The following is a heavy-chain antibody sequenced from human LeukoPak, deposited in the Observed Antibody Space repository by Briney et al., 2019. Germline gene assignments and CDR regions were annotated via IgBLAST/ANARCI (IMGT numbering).Heavy chain of an antibody. CDR3: AKDRDFGGYSYGQGFFDY. CDR2: ISGSGGST. D-gene: IGHD5-18*01. Sequence: PGGSLRLSCAASGFTFSSYAMSWVRQAPGKGLEWVSAISGSGGSTYYADSVKGRFTISRDNSKNTLYLQMNSLRAEDTAVYYCAKDRDFGGYSYGQGFFDYWGQGTLVTVSS. V-gene: IGHV3-23*01. J-gene: IGHJ4*02. CDR1: GFTFSSYA.